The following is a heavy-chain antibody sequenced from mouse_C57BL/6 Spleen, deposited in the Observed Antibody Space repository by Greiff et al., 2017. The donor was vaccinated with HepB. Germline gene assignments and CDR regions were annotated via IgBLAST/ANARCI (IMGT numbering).Heavy chain of an antibody. CDR2: INPNNGGT. CDR1: GYTFTDYN. Sequence: VQLQQSGPELVKPGASVKIPCKASGYTFTDYNMDWVKQSHGKSLEWIGDINPNNGGTIYNQKFKGKATLTVDKSSSTAYMEIRSLTSEDTAVYYGARGVYYYDSRYVGAYAMDYWGQGTSVTVSS. D-gene: IGHD1-1*01. CDR3: ARGVYYYDSRYVGAYAMDY. V-gene: IGHV1-18*01. J-gene: IGHJ4*01.